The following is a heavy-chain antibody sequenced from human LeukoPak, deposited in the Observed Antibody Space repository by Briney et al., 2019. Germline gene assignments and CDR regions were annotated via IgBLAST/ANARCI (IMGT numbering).Heavy chain of an antibody. CDR2: INPNSGGT. Sequence: GASVKVSCKASGYTFTGYYMHWVRQAPGQGLEWMGWINPNSGGTNYAQKFQGRVTMTRDTSISTAYMELGRLRSDDTAVYYCARTISRGYDYVWGSNAYFDYWGQGTLVTVSS. CDR1: GYTFTGYY. J-gene: IGHJ4*02. D-gene: IGHD3-16*01. V-gene: IGHV1-2*02. CDR3: ARTISRGYDYVWGSNAYFDY.